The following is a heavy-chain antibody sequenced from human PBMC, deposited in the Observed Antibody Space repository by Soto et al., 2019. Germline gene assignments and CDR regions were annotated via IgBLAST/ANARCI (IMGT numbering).Heavy chain of an antibody. Sequence: GGSLRFSCAASGFTFSTYSMNWVRQAPGKGLEWVSIISSSSGTIYYADSVKGRFTISRDNAKNSLYLQMNSLRDEDTAVYYCARVGISGTTRALYFDYWGQGTLVTVSS. D-gene: IGHD1-7*01. J-gene: IGHJ4*02. CDR3: ARVGISGTTRALYFDY. CDR2: ISSSSGTI. CDR1: GFTFSTYS. V-gene: IGHV3-48*02.